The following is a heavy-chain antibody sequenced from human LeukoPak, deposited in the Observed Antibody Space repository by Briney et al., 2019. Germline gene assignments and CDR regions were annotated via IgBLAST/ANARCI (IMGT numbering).Heavy chain of an antibody. CDR3: GRDRSGGYSVDY. J-gene: IGHJ4*02. V-gene: IGHV4-38-2*02. Sequence: SETLSLTCAVSGYSISSGYYWGWIRQPPGKGLEWIAGMYHSGSTYYNPSLKSRVTLSVGTSKNQFSLKMSSVTAADTAVYYCGRDRSGGYSVDYWGQGTLVTVS. D-gene: IGHD1-26*01. CDR1: GYSISSGYY. CDR2: MYHSGST.